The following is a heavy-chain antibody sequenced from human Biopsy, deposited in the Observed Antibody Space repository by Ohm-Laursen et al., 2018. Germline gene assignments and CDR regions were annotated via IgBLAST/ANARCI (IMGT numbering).Heavy chain of an antibody. D-gene: IGHD3-9*01. CDR2: TIYRSKWSN. CDR3: ARGRYAAFDI. J-gene: IGHJ3*02. Sequence: QTLSLSCAISGDSVSSNTVAWNWIRQSPSRGLEWLGRTIYRSKWSNDYAVSVRNRITIDPDTSKNQFSLQLNSLTPADTAIYYCARGRYAAFDIWGQGTKVTISS. V-gene: IGHV6-1*01. CDR1: GDSVSSNTVA.